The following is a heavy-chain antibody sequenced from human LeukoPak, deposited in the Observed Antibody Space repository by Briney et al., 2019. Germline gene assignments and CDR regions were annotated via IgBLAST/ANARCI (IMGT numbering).Heavy chain of an antibody. CDR1: GFTFSGYA. D-gene: IGHD1-1*01. V-gene: IGHV3-30*01. J-gene: IGHJ4*02. CDR3: ARVGSGGY. Sequence: PGGSLRLSCAAPGFTFSGYAMHWVRQAPGKGLEWVAVISYDGSNKYYADSVKGRFTISRDNSKNTLYLQMNSLRAEDTAVYYCARVGSGGYWGQGTLVTVSS. CDR2: ISYDGSNK.